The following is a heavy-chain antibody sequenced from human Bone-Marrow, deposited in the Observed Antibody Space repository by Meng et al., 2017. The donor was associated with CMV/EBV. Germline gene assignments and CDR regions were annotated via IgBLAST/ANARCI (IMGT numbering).Heavy chain of an antibody. Sequence: SVKVSCKASGGTLGTHAISWMRQAPGQGLEWMGGLLQIINITNYAQKFQGRVTIVTDDPTTTVYMHLSSLRSEDTAIYYCARHRLRFLDWGPRDGGWFDPWGQGTLVTVSS. J-gene: IGHJ5*02. D-gene: IGHD3-3*01. CDR3: ARHRLRFLDWGPRDGGWFDP. CDR1: GGTLGTHA. CDR2: LLQIINIT. V-gene: IGHV1-69*05.